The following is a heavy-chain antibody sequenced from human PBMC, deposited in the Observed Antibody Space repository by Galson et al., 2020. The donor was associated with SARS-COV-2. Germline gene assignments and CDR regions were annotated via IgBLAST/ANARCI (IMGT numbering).Heavy chain of an antibody. D-gene: IGHD2-2*01. CDR1: GGSFKNYY. CDR2: ITHRGST. Sequence: SETLSLTCAVYGGSFKNYYWTWIRQSPGKGLQWIGEITHRGSTNYDPSLHGRVAMSVDTSKNQFSLRLSSVTAADTAVYYCVRGAEERRIIVVVPYYYTYMDVWGGGTAVTVSS. J-gene: IGHJ6*03. V-gene: IGHV4-34*01. CDR3: VRGAEERRIIVVVPYYYTYMDV.